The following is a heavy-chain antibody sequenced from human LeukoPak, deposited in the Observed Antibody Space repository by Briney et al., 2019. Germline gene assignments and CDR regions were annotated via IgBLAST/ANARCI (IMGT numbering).Heavy chain of an antibody. CDR3: VRGSGRYPGGLGYFDY. J-gene: IGHJ4*02. D-gene: IGHD1-26*01. CDR2: IYTGGNT. CDR1: GFTVSSNY. Sequence: GGSLRLSCAGSGFTVSSNYMSWVRQAPGKGLEWVSVIYTGGNTYYADSVKGRFTISRDNSKNTLYLQMGSLRAEDMAVYYCVRGSGRYPGGLGYFDYWGQGTLVTVSS. V-gene: IGHV3-66*01.